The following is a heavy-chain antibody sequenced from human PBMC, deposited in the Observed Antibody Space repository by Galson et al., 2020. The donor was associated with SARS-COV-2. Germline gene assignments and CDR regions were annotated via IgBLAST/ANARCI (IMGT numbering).Heavy chain of an antibody. J-gene: IGHJ4*02. CDR3: AKDFMLLVLDY. D-gene: IGHD3-10*01. CDR2: ISYDGSNK. CDR1: GFNFSSSG. V-gene: IGHV3-30*18. Sequence: GGSLKLSCTASGFNFSSSGMHWVRQAPGKGLEWGAVISYDGSNKYYADSVKGRFTISRDNSKNTLYLQMNSLRAEDTAVYYCAKDFMLLVLDYWGQGALVTVSS.